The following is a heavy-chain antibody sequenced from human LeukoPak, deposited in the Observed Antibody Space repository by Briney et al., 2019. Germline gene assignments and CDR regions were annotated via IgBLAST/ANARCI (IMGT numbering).Heavy chain of an antibody. V-gene: IGHV1-18*01. D-gene: IGHD5-18*01. CDR2: ISAYNGNT. CDR3: ASGPTWIQLWFAFDY. Sequence: ASVKVSCKASGYTFTSYGISWVRQAPGQGLEWMGWISAYNGNTNYAQKLQGRVTMTTDTSTSTAYMELRSLRSDDTAVYYCASGPTWIQLWFAFDYWGQGTLVTVSS. CDR1: GYTFTSYG. J-gene: IGHJ4*02.